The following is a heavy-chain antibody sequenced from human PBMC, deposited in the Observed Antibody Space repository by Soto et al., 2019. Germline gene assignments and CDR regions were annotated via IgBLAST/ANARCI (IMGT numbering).Heavy chain of an antibody. D-gene: IGHD2-8*01. CDR2: IIPISGTT. J-gene: IGHJ6*02. CDR3: ARVRCFNGLCHTADYGMDV. V-gene: IGHV1-69*13. Sequence: GGSVKVSCKASGDVFRSYGINWVRQAPGQGLEWMGGIIPISGTTNYAQKFQGRVAITADESTDTVYMELSRLRSEDTAVYFCARVRCFNGLCHTADYGMDVWGQGTTVTVSS. CDR1: GDVFRSYG.